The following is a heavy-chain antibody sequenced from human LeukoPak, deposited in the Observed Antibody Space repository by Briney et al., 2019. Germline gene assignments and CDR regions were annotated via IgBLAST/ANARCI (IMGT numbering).Heavy chain of an antibody. Sequence: GGSLRLSCAASGFTFSSYSMNWVRQAPGKGLEWVSSISSSSSYIYYADSVKGRFTISRDNAKNSLYLQMNSLRAEDTAVYYCARGLSHDDSNLDYFDYWGQGTLVTVSS. D-gene: IGHD4-11*01. CDR2: ISSSSSYI. CDR3: ARGLSHDDSNLDYFDY. CDR1: GFTFSSYS. V-gene: IGHV3-21*01. J-gene: IGHJ4*02.